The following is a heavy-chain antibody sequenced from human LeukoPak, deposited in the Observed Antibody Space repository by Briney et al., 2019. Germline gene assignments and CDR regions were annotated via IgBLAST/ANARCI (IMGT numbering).Heavy chain of an antibody. D-gene: IGHD5-18*01. V-gene: IGHV3-21*01. CDR2: ISSSSSYI. Sequence: GGSLRLSCAASGFTFSSYSMNWVRQAPGKGLEWVSSISSSSSYIYYADSVKGRFTISRDNAKNSLYLQMNNLRAEDTAVYYCARDRRGYSYGADYWGQGTLVTVSS. CDR1: GFTFSSYS. CDR3: ARDRRGYSYGADY. J-gene: IGHJ4*02.